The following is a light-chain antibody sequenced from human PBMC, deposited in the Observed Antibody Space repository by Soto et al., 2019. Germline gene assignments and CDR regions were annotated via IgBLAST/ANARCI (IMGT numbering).Light chain of an antibody. V-gene: IGKV1-5*03. CDR1: QSNSSW. CDR2: KAS. J-gene: IGKJ2*01. CDR3: LQYNSYSYT. Sequence: DIQMTQSPSTLSASVGDRVTITCRASQSNSSWLAWYQQKPGKAPKLLIYKASSLESGVPSRFSGSGSGTEFTLTISSLQPDDSATYYCLQYNSYSYTFGQGTKLEIK.